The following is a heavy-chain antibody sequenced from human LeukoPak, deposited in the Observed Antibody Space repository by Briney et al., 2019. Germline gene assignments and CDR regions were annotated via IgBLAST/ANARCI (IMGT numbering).Heavy chain of an antibody. CDR2: ISWNSGSI. Sequence: GGSLRLSCAASGFTFDDYAMHWVRQAPGKGLEWVSGISWNSGSIGYADSVKGRFTISRDNAKNSLYLQMNSLRAEDTALYYCAKDRHSSSFFGHGMDVWGQGTTVTVSS. D-gene: IGHD6-13*01. V-gene: IGHV3-9*01. CDR1: GFTFDDYA. CDR3: AKDRHSSSFFGHGMDV. J-gene: IGHJ6*02.